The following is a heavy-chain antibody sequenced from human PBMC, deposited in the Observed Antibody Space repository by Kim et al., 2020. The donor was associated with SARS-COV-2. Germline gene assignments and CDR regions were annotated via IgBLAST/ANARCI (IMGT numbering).Heavy chain of an antibody. CDR1: GFTFSSYS. D-gene: IGHD5-18*01. CDR2: ISSSSSYI. CDR3: ARDLQTSMVTGIWGWLQLGFDY. V-gene: IGHV3-21*01. J-gene: IGHJ4*02. Sequence: GGSLRLSCAASGFTFSSYSMNWVRQAPGKGLEWVSSISSSSSYIYYADSVKGRFTISRDNAKNSLYLQMNSLRAEDTAVYYCARDLQTSMVTGIWGWLQLGFDYWGQGTLVTVSS.